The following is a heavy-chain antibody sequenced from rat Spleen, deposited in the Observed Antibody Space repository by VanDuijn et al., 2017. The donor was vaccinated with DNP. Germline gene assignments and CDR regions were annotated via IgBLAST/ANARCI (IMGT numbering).Heavy chain of an antibody. CDR1: GFTFSSFP. J-gene: IGHJ2*01. Sequence: EVQLVESGGGLVQPGRSLKLSCAVSGFTFSSFPMAWVRQAPTKGLEWVATISSAGGTTHYRDSVQGRFTISRDNAKSTLYLQMNSLRSEDTATYFCATYYGFNSYFFGYWGQGVMVTVSS. CDR2: ISSAGGTT. CDR3: ATYYGFNSYFFGY. V-gene: IGHV5-46*01. D-gene: IGHD1-9*01.